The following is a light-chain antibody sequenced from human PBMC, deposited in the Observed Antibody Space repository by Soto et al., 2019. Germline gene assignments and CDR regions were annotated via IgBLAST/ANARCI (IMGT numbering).Light chain of an antibody. CDR3: QQSFNLSRS. J-gene: IGKJ1*01. CDR2: ASS. CDR1: QTIGTY. Sequence: IQMTQSPYSLSASVGDRITITCRSSQTIGTYLNWYQQVPGKAPKLLIYASSSLQTGVPSRLSGSGSWTHFTLIINSLQPDDFGTYSCQQSFNLSRSFGPETRVETK. V-gene: IGKV1-39*01.